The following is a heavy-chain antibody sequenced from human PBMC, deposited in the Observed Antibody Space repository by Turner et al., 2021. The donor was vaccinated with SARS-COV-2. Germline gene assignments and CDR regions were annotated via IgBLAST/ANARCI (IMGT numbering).Heavy chain of an antibody. CDR1: GGSLSGYY. Sequence: QVQLQQWGAGLLKPSETLSLTCAVYGGSLSGYYWSWIRQPPGKGLEWIGEINHSVSTNDNPSLKSRVTISVDTSKNQFSLKLSSVTAADTAVYYCARGIKGVLMSGSYYYYGMDVWGQGTTVTVSS. D-gene: IGHD1-26*01. J-gene: IGHJ6*02. CDR2: INHSVST. CDR3: ARGIKGVLMSGSYYYYGMDV. V-gene: IGHV4-34*01.